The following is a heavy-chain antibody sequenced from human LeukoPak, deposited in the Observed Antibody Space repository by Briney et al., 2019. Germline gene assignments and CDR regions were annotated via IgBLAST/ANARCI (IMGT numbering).Heavy chain of an antibody. Sequence: SVKVSCKASGGTFSSYAISWVRQAPGQGLEWMGRIIPIFGTANYAQKFQGRVTITTDESTSTAYMELSSLRSEDTAVYYCARDLWYYYGSGSYYIPGNMDVWGKGTTVTVSS. D-gene: IGHD3-10*01. CDR1: GGTFSSYA. V-gene: IGHV1-69*05. CDR3: ARDLWYYYGSGSYYIPGNMDV. CDR2: IIPIFGTA. J-gene: IGHJ6*03.